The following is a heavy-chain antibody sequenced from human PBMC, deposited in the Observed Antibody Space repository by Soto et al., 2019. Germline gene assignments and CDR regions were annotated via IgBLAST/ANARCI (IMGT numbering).Heavy chain of an antibody. CDR1: GGTFSNYV. Sequence: QVQLVQSGTAVKKPGSSAKVSCQASGGTFSNYVISWVRQAPGQGLEWMGGIIPLFGTTDYAKKFQGRTAMTADESTTTVYMDLSSLRFEDTAVYFCEIDGGSGELSVVWGHGTTVIVSS. V-gene: IGHV1-69*01. CDR2: IIPLFGTT. CDR3: EIDGGSGELSVV. J-gene: IGHJ6*02. D-gene: IGHD3-10*01.